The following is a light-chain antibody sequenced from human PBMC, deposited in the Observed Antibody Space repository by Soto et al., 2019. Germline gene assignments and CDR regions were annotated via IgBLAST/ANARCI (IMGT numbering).Light chain of an antibody. CDR3: SSYTNSKTEV. CDR1: SSDVGGYNY. V-gene: IGLV2-14*01. CDR2: EVS. Sequence: HSALTQPASVSGSPGQSITISCTGTSSDVGGYNYVSWYQQHPGKAPKLIICEVSNRPSGVSNRFSGSKSGSTASLTISGLQAEDEADYFCSSYTNSKTEVFGTGTKVTVL. J-gene: IGLJ1*01.